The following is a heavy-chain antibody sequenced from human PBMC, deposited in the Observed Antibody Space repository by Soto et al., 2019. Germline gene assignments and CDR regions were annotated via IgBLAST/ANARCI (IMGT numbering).Heavy chain of an antibody. CDR2: ISTTRNYT. CDR3: ASVSRDYHLYYFDY. CDR1: GFTFSDHF. J-gene: IGHJ4*02. D-gene: IGHD2-21*01. Sequence: NPGGSLRLSCIVSGFTFSDHFMAWVRQAPGKGLEWVSDISTTRNYTKYADSVKGRFSMSRDNARNSVYLQMNRLRADDTAVYYCASVSRDYHLYYFDYWGQGALVTVSS. V-gene: IGHV3-11*06.